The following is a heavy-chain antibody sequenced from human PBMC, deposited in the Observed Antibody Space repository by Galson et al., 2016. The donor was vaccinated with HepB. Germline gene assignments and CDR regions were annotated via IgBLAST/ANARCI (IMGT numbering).Heavy chain of an antibody. Sequence: KASGYTFTDYFIHWVRQAPGQGLEWMGWLNPNNGGTNYVQKFQGWVTMTRDTSINTAYIELNRLKSDDTAVYFCARGGSRAYADYWGQGALVTVSS. D-gene: IGHD1-26*01. V-gene: IGHV1-2*04. CDR1: GYTFTDYF. CDR2: LNPNNGGT. J-gene: IGHJ4*02. CDR3: ARGGSRAYADY.